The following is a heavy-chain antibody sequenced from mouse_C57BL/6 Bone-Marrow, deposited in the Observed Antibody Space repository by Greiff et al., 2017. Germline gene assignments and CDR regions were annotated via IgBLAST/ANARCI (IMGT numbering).Heavy chain of an antibody. CDR3: ARWLLGAMDY. J-gene: IGHJ4*01. CDR1: GFTFSSYA. Sequence: EVQGVESGGGLVKPGGSLKLSCAASGFTFSSYAMSWVRQTPEKRLEWVATISDGGSYTYYPDNVKGRFTISRDTAKNNLYLQMSHLKSEDTAMYYCARWLLGAMDYWGQGTSVTVSS. CDR2: ISDGGSYT. V-gene: IGHV5-4*01. D-gene: IGHD2-3*01.